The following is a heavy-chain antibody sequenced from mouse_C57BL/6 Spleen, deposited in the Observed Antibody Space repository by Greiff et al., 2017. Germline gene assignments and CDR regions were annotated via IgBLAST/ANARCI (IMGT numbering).Heavy chain of an antibody. J-gene: IGHJ2*01. CDR3: ARAREDYFDY. V-gene: IGHV1-42*01. Sequence: EVKLQESGPELVKPGASVKISCKASGYSFTGYYMNWVKQSPEKSLEWIGEINPSTGGTTYNQKFKAKATLTVDKSSSTAYMQLKSLTSEDSAVYYCARAREDYFDYWGQGTTLTVSS. CDR2: INPSTGGT. CDR1: GYSFTGYY.